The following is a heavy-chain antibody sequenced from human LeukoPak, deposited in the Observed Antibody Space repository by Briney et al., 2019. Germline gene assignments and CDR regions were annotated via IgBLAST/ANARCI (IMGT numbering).Heavy chain of an antibody. V-gene: IGHV4-31*03. CDR2: IYYSGST. CDR1: GGSISSGGYY. D-gene: IGHD3-22*01. CDR3: AGSSPFYDSSGYYKDAFDI. J-gene: IGHJ3*02. Sequence: SETLSLTCTVSGGSISSGGYYWSWIRQHPGKGLEWIGYIYYSGSTYYNPSLKSRVTISVDTSKNQFSLKLSSVTAADTAVYYCAGSSPFYDSSGYYKDAFDIWGQGTMVTVSS.